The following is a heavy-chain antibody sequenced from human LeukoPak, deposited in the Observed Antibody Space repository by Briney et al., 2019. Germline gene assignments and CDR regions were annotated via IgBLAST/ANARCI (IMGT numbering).Heavy chain of an antibody. Sequence: SETLSLTCTVSGGSISSYYWSWIRQPPGKGLEWIGYIYYSGSTNYNPSLKGRVTISVDTSKNHFSLKLSSVTAADTAVYYCARDLDVGATSRYWGQGTLVTVSS. J-gene: IGHJ4*02. CDR1: GGSISSYY. CDR2: IYYSGST. D-gene: IGHD1-26*01. CDR3: ARDLDVGATSRY. V-gene: IGHV4-59*01.